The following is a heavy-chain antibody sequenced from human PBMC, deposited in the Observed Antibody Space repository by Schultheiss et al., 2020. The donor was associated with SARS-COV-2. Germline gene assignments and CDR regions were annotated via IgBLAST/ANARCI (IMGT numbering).Heavy chain of an antibody. CDR3: ARSPEPSGSSDY. CDR2: IYYSGTT. Sequence: SETLSLTCAVSGYSISSGYYWGWIRQPPGKGLEWIGSIYYSGTTYYTPSLKSRVTISVDTSKNQFSLKLSSVTAADTAVYYCARSPEPSGSSDYWGQGTLVTVSS. J-gene: IGHJ4*02. V-gene: IGHV4-38-2*01. CDR1: GYSISSGYY. D-gene: IGHD1-26*01.